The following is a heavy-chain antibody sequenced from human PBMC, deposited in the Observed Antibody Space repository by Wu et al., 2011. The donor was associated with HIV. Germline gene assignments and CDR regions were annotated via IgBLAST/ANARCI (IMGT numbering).Heavy chain of an antibody. Sequence: QVQLVQSGAEVKKPGASVKVSCKASGYTFTGYYMHWVRQAPGQGLEWMGWINPNSGGTNYAQKFQGRVTITADKSTNTAYMDLSSLKSEDTALYFCARGGDCGGDCYGIDYWGRGTLVTVSS. CDR1: GYTFTGYY. CDR2: INPNSGGT. CDR3: ARGGDCGGDCYGIDY. J-gene: IGHJ2*01. D-gene: IGHD2-21*02. V-gene: IGHV1-2*02.